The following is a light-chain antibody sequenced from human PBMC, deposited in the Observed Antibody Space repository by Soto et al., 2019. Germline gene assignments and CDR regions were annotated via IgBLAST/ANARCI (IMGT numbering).Light chain of an antibody. CDR1: SSDVGRYNY. V-gene: IGLV2-14*01. CDR3: TSYRSGSTPVV. CDR2: EVS. J-gene: IGLJ2*01. Sequence: QSALTQPASVSGSPGQSITISCTGTSSDVGRYNYVSWYQHHPGKAPKLMIYEVSNRPSGVSNRFSGSKSGNTASLTISGLQAEHEADYYCTSYRSGSTPVVFGGGTKLTVL.